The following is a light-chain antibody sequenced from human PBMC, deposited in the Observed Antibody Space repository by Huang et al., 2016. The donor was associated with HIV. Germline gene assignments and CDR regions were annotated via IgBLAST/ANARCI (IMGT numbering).Light chain of an antibody. V-gene: IGKV3-20*01. CDR1: QSVNNHY. CDR3: QQYGSSPWT. CDR2: CAS. Sequence: EIVLTQSLGSLSLSPGEGATLSCRASQSVNNHYLAWYQQKPGQAPRLLIFCASNRATGIPDRFGGSGSGTDFTLTIRSLEPEDFAMYYCQQYGSSPWTFGQGTKVEVK. J-gene: IGKJ1*01.